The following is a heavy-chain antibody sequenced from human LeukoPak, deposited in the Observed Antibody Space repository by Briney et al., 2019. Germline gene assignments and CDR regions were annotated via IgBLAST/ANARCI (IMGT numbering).Heavy chain of an antibody. V-gene: IGHV3-21*01. Sequence: GGSLRLSCAASGFTFSSYSMNWVRQAPGKGLEWVSSMSSSSSYIYYADSVKGRFTISRDNAKNSLYLQMNSLRAEDTAVYYCARLYCSGGSCYPLGLYYFDYWGQGTLVTVSS. CDR2: MSSSSSYI. CDR1: GFTFSSYS. J-gene: IGHJ4*02. CDR3: ARLYCSGGSCYPLGLYYFDY. D-gene: IGHD2-15*01.